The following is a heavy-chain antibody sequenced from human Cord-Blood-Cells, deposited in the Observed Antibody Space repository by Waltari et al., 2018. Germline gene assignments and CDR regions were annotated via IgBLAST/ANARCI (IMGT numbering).Heavy chain of an antibody. D-gene: IGHD6-6*01. CDR1: GYTFTSYD. Sequence: QVQLVQSGAEVKKPGASVKVSCKASGYTFTSYDINWVRQATGQGLEWMGWMNPNSGNTGYEQKFQGRVTMTRNTSISTAYMELSSLRSEDTAVYYCALTGPIISIAARDYWGQGTLVTISS. V-gene: IGHV1-8*01. CDR3: ALTGPIISIAARDY. J-gene: IGHJ4*02. CDR2: MNPNSGNT.